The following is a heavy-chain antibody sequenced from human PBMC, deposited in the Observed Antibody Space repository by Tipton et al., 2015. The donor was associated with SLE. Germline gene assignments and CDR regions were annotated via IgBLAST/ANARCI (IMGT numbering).Heavy chain of an antibody. Sequence: RSLRLSCAASGFTFSSYAMHWVRQAPGKGLEWVAVISYDGSNKYYADSVKGRFTISRDNSKNTLYLQMNSLRAEDTAVYYCSGSLTGYYGMDVWGQGTTVTVSS. D-gene: IGHD1-26*01. CDR1: GFTFSSYA. V-gene: IGHV3-30*04. CDR2: ISYDGSNK. J-gene: IGHJ6*02. CDR3: SGSLTGYYGMDV.